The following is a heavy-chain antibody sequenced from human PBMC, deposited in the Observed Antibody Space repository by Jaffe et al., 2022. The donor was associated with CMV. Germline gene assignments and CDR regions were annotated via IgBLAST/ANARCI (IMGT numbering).Heavy chain of an antibody. Sequence: QVQLVQSGAEVKKPGASVKVSCKASGYTFTSYYMHWVRQAPGQGLEWMGIINPSGGSTSYAQKFQGRVTMTRDTSTSTVYMELSSLRSEDTAVYYCAREDVVVNSRGAFDIWGQGTMVTVSS. D-gene: IGHD3-22*01. CDR3: AREDVVVNSRGAFDI. CDR1: GYTFTSYY. V-gene: IGHV1-46*01. CDR2: INPSGGST. J-gene: IGHJ3*02.